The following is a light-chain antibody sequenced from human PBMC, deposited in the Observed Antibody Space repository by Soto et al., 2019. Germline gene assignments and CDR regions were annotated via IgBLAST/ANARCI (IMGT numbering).Light chain of an antibody. CDR3: CSYAGSYTYG. J-gene: IGLJ1*01. CDR2: DVS. CDR1: ISDVGGYNY. V-gene: IGLV2-11*01. Sequence: QSALTQPRSLSGSPGQSVTISCTGTISDVGGYNYVSWYQQHPGKAPKLMIYDVSKRPSGVPDRFSGSKSGNTASLTISGLQAEDEADYYCCSYAGSYTYGFGTGTKVTVL.